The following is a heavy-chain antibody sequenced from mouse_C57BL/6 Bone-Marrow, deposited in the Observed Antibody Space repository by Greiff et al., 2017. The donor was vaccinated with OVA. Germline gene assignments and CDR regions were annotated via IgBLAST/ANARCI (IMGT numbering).Heavy chain of an antibody. CDR2: IHPNSGST. CDR3: ARRNYSNSYYYAMDY. CDR1: GYTFTSYW. V-gene: IGHV1-64*01. J-gene: IGHJ4*01. D-gene: IGHD2-5*01. Sequence: QVQLQQPGAELVKPGASVKLSCKASGYTFTSYWMHWVKQRPGQGLEWIGMIHPNSGSTNYNEKFKSKATLTVDKSSSTAYMQLSSLTSEDSAVYYCARRNYSNSYYYAMDYWGQGTSVTVSS.